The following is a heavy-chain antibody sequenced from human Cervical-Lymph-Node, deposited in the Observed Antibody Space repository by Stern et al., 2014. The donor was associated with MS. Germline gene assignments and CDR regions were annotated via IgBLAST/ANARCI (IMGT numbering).Heavy chain of an antibody. CDR2: IRSSSSYI. CDR1: GFTFSNHS. V-gene: IGHV3-21*01. CDR3: ARGRDSTKYGMDV. D-gene: IGHD6-13*01. Sequence: EVQLVESGGGLVKPGGSLRLSCAASGFTFSNHSMNWVRQAPGKGLEGVSSIRSSSSYIYYADSVKSRFTISRDNAKNSVYLQMTYLRAEDTAVYYCARGRDSTKYGMDVWGQGTTVTVSS. J-gene: IGHJ6*02.